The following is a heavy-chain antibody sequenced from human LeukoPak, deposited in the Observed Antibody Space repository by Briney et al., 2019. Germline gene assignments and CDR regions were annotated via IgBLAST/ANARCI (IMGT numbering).Heavy chain of an antibody. J-gene: IGHJ4*02. CDR1: GVTFSNYW. Sequence: GGSLRLSCAASGVTFSNYWMHLVRQAPGKGLVWVSRINTDGSSTSCADPVKGRFTISRDNAKNTLYLQMNSLRAEDTAVYYCVGDSQDRSYWGQGTQVTVSS. CDR2: INTDGSST. V-gene: IGHV3-74*01. CDR3: VGDSQDRSY. D-gene: IGHD3-22*01.